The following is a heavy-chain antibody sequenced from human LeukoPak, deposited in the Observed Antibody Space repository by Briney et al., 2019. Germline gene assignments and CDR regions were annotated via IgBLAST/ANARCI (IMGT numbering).Heavy chain of an antibody. D-gene: IGHD4-23*01. CDR2: ISAYNGNT. Sequence: ASVKVSCKASGYTFTSYGISWVRQAPGQGLEWMGWISAYNGNTNYAQKLQGRVTMTTDTSTSTAYMELRSLRSDDTAVYYCARVTDYGGNFYYFDYWGQGTLVTVSS. CDR1: GYTFTSYG. CDR3: ARVTDYGGNFYYFDY. J-gene: IGHJ4*02. V-gene: IGHV1-18*01.